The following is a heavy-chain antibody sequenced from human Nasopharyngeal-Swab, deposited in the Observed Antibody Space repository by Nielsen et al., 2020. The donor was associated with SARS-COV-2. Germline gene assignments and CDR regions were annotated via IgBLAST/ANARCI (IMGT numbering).Heavy chain of an antibody. J-gene: IGHJ4*02. D-gene: IGHD3-22*01. CDR2: INHSGST. Sequence: PGKGLEWIGEINHSGSTNYNPSLKSRVTISVDTSKNQFSLKLSSVTAADTAVYYCAGGQGPRHYYDSSGYYYDVLGRGYYFDYWGQGTLVTVSS. CDR3: AGGQGPRHYYDSSGYYYDVLGRGYYFDY. V-gene: IGHV4-34*01.